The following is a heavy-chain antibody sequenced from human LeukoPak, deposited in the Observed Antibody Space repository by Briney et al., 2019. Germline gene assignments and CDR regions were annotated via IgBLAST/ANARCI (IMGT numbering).Heavy chain of an antibody. Sequence: GGSLRLSCAAFGFTFSTYAMSWVRQAPGKGLEWVSAISGSGGSTYYADSVKGRFTISRDNAKNSLHLQMNSLRVEDTAVYYCARDSRAVGDAFDIWGQGTMVTVSS. CDR1: GFTFSTYA. D-gene: IGHD3-16*01. J-gene: IGHJ3*02. CDR2: ISGSGGST. CDR3: ARDSRAVGDAFDI. V-gene: IGHV3-23*01.